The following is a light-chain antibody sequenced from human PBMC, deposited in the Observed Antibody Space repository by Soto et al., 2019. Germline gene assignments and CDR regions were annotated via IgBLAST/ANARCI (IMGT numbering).Light chain of an antibody. CDR3: QQYNSYPWT. CDR2: KAS. V-gene: IGKV1-5*03. Sequence: DIQMTQSPSTMSASVEDRVTITCRASQRISSWLAWYQQKPGKAPKLLIYKASSLQSGVPSRFSGSESGTEFTLTISSLQPDDVATYYCQQYNSYPWTFGQGTKVEI. J-gene: IGKJ1*01. CDR1: QRISSW.